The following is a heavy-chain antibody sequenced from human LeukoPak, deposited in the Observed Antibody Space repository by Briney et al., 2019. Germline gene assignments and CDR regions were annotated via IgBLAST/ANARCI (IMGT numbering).Heavy chain of an antibody. D-gene: IGHD5-24*01. CDR3: ASPRDGYNPFDY. Sequence: PGGSLRLSCAASGFTFSSYSMNWVRQAPGKGLEWVSSISSSSSYIYYADSVKGRFTISRDNAKNSLYLQMNSLRAEDTAVYYCASPRDGYNPFDYWGQGTLVTVSS. V-gene: IGHV3-21*01. CDR2: ISSSSSYI. J-gene: IGHJ4*02. CDR1: GFTFSSYS.